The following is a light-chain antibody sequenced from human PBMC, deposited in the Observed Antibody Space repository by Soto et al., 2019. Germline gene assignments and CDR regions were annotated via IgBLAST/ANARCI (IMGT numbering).Light chain of an antibody. CDR2: KAS. J-gene: IGKJ4*01. CDR1: QSLSTS. Sequence: DIQMTQSPSTLSASVGDRVTITCRASQSLSTSLAWYQQTPGKAPKLLISKASSLESGVPSRFSGSGSGTEFALTISSLQADDFATYSCQQYNTYPLTFGGGTKVEIK. V-gene: IGKV1-5*03. CDR3: QQYNTYPLT.